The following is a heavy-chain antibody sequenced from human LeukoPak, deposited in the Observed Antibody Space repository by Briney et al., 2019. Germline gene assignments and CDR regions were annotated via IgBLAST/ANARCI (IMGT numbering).Heavy chain of an antibody. J-gene: IGHJ5*02. Sequence: GATVKISCKAFGYTFTDYYIHWVKEAPGKGLEWMGRVDPEGGETTYAEKFQGRVTITADTSTDTAYMEPNNLRSEDTAVYYCATMTTFDPWGQGTLVTVSP. V-gene: IGHV1-69-2*01. CDR1: GYTFTDYY. D-gene: IGHD4-11*01. CDR3: ATMTTFDP. CDR2: VDPEGGET.